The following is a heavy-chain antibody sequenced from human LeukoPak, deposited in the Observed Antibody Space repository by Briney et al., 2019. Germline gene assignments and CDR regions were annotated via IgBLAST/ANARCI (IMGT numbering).Heavy chain of an antibody. CDR3: AREYGDYYFVY. CDR1: GGSISSYY. CDR2: IYYSGST. V-gene: IGHV4-59*01. Sequence: PSVTLSLTCTVSGGSISSYYWSWIRQPPGKGLEWLGYIYYSGSTNYNPSLKSRVTISVDTSKNQFSLKLSSVTAADTAVYYCAREYGDYYFVYWGQGTLVTVSS. D-gene: IGHD3-3*01. J-gene: IGHJ4*02.